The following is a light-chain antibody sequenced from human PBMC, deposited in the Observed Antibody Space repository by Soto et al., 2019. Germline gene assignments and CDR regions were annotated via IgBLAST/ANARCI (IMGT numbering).Light chain of an antibody. V-gene: IGLV2-14*02. Sequence: QSALTQPASVSGSPGQSITISCTGTSSDVGGYILVSWYQQHPGKAPKLMIYEGSKRPSGVSNRFSGSKSGNTASLTISGLQAEDEADYYCSSYTSSTSLDVFGTGTKLTVL. CDR2: EGS. CDR3: SSYTSSTSLDV. J-gene: IGLJ1*01. CDR1: SSDVGGYIL.